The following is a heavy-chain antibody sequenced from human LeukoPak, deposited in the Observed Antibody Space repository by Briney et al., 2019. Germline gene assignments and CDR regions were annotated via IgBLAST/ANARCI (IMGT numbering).Heavy chain of an antibody. CDR2: ISSNGGST. J-gene: IGHJ5*02. V-gene: IGHV3-64D*06. D-gene: IGHD4-17*01. CDR3: VKGGDYGDPFDP. CDR1: GFTFSSYA. Sequence: RGSLRLSCSASGFTFSSYAMHWVRQAPGMGLEYVSAISSNGGSTYYADSVKGRFTISRDNSKNTLYLQMSSLRAEDTAVYYCVKGGDYGDPFDPWGQGTLVTVSS.